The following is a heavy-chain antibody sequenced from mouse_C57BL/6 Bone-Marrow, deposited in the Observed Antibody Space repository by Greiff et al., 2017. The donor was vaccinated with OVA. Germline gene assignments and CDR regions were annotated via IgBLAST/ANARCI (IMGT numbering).Heavy chain of an antibody. CDR3: ARRVRRGGYFDY. D-gene: IGHD2-14*01. V-gene: IGHV5-17*01. CDR2: ISSGSSTI. CDR1: GFTFSDYG. J-gene: IGHJ2*01. Sequence: VQLKESGGGLVKPGGSLKLSCAASGFTFSDYGMHWVRQAPEKGLEWVAYISSGSSTIYYADTVKGRFTISRDNAKNTLFLQMTSLRSEDTAMYYCARRVRRGGYFDYWGQGTTLTGSS.